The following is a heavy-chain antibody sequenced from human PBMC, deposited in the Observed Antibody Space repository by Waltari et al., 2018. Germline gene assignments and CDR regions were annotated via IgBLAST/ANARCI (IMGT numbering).Heavy chain of an antibody. CDR3: ASDMDV. CDR2: IYTRGST. J-gene: IGHJ6*03. CDR1: GGHLRSGSYS. V-gene: IGHV4-61*02. Sequence: QVQLQESGPGLVKPSQTLSLTCTVSGGHLRSGSYSWRWIRQPAGKGLEGIGRIYTRGSTNYNPSLKSRVTISVDTSKNQFSLKLSSVTAADTAVYYCASDMDVWGKGTTVTVSS.